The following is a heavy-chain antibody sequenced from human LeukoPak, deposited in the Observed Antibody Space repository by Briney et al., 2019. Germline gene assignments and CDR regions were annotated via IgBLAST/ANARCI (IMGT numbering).Heavy chain of an antibody. V-gene: IGHV4-59*01. CDR1: GGSISSYY. CDR3: ARTARVWELLGYYFDY. D-gene: IGHD1-26*01. Sequence: SEALSLTCTVSGGSISSYYWSWIRQRPGQGLGWIGNIYYSGSTNYNPSPKSRVTISVHTSKNPFSLKLSSVTAADTAVYYCARTARVWELLGYYFDYWGQGTLVTVSS. CDR2: IYYSGST. J-gene: IGHJ4*02.